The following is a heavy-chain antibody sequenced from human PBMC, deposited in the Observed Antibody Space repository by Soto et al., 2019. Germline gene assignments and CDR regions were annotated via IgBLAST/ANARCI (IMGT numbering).Heavy chain of an antibody. Sequence: ASETLSLTCTVSGGSISSGTYYWAWMRQPPGKGLEWIGHIYYGGSTYYNPSLKSRVTISVDTSNNQFSLKLSSVTAADTTVYYCARGQKVTGGIDYWGQGTMVTVSS. CDR2: IYYGGST. D-gene: IGHD2-21*02. CDR3: ARGQKVTGGIDY. J-gene: IGHJ4*02. V-gene: IGHV4-39*01. CDR1: GGSISSGTYY.